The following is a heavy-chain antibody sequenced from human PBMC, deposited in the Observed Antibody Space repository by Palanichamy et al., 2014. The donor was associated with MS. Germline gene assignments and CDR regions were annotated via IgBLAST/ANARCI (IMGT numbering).Heavy chain of an antibody. V-gene: IGHV1-69*01. CDR3: ARGGISMVRGPNKYNYDMDV. CDR1: AGTFSSYG. J-gene: IGHJ6*02. Sequence: QVQLVQSGAEVKKPGSSVKVSCKASAGTFSSYGISWVRQAPGQGLEWMGGIIPMFGAANYAQKFQDRVTINADEPTSTAYMDLSSLRSEDTAVYYCARGGISMVRGPNKYNYDMDVWGQGTTVTVSS. D-gene: IGHD3-10*01. CDR2: IIPMFGAA.